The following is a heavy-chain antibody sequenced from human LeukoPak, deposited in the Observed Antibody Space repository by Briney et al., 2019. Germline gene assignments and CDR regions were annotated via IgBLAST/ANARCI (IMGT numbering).Heavy chain of an antibody. V-gene: IGHV1-2*02. CDR2: INPNSGGT. Sequence: ASVTVSCKASGYTFTGYYMHWVRQAPGQGLEWMGWINPNSGGTNYAQKFQGRVTMTRDTSISTAYMELSRLRSDDTAVYYCARVRFDYAALSYDYWGQGTLVTVSS. CDR1: GYTFTGYY. CDR3: ARVRFDYAALSYDY. D-gene: IGHD4-17*01. J-gene: IGHJ4*02.